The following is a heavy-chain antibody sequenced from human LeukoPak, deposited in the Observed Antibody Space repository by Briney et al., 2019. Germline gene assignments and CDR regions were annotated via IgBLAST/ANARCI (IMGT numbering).Heavy chain of an antibody. D-gene: IGHD3-3*01. CDR2: ITGSGGGT. Sequence: GGSLRLSCATSGFTFSSYAMSWVRQAPGKGLEWVSAITGSGGGTYYADSVKGRFTISRDNSKNTLYLQMNSLRAEDTAVYYCATNYYDFWSGYYPAFDYWGQGTLVTVSS. CDR1: GFTFSSYA. V-gene: IGHV3-23*01. CDR3: ATNYYDFWSGYYPAFDY. J-gene: IGHJ4*02.